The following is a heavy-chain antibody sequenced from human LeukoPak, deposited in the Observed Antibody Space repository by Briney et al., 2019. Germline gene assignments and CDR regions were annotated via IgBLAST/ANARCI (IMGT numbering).Heavy chain of an antibody. J-gene: IGHJ1*01. D-gene: IGHD4-23*01. CDR3: ARAYGGNSQYFQH. Sequence: KSSETLSLTCTVSSGSISTSNYYWGWVRQPPGKALEWIGNIFYSGSTYYSPSLKSRVTISLDTSRNQFSLKLSSVTAADTAVYYCARAYGGNSQYFQHWGQGTLVTVSS. CDR1: SGSISTSNYY. CDR2: IFYSGST. V-gene: IGHV4-39*07.